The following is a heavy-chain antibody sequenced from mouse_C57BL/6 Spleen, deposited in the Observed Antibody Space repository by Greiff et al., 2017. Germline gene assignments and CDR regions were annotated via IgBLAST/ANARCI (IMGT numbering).Heavy chain of an antibody. Sequence: VQLKQSGPELVKPGASVKISCKASGYSFTGYYMNWVKQSPEKSLEWIGEINPSTGGTTYNQKFKAKATLTVDKSSSTAYMQLKSLTAEDSAVYYCAYSNAMDYWGQGTSVTVSS. CDR3: AYSNAMDY. V-gene: IGHV1-42*01. CDR1: GYSFTGYY. J-gene: IGHJ4*01. D-gene: IGHD2-5*01. CDR2: INPSTGGT.